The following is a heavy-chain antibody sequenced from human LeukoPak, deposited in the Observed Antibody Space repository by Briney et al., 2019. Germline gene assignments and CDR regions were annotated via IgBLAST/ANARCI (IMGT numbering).Heavy chain of an antibody. J-gene: IGHJ4*02. CDR3: ARASLYSNSPFDY. CDR1: GFTFSDYY. CDR2: ISSGRGRSTI. D-gene: IGHD4-11*01. V-gene: IGHV3-11*01. Sequence: GGSLRLSCEASGFTFSDYYMSWIRQAPGKGLEWLSYISSGRGRSTIYYADSVKGRFSISRDNAKNILYLQINSLRAEDTAVYYCARASLYSNSPFDYWGQGTLVTVSS.